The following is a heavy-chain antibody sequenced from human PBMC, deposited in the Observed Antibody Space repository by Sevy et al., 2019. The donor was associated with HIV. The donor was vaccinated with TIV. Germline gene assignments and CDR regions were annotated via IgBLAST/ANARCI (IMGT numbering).Heavy chain of an antibody. CDR2: ISSSGSSI. J-gene: IGHJ5*02. CDR1: GFTFSSYD. Sequence: GGSLRLSCTASGFTFSSYDMNWVRQAPGKGLEWVSKISSSGSSINYADSVKGRFTISRDNAKNSLNLQMNSLRAEDTAVYYCTRNGGAFDNGFDPWRQGTLVTVSS. D-gene: IGHD2-8*01. V-gene: IGHV3-48*03. CDR3: TRNGGAFDNGFDP.